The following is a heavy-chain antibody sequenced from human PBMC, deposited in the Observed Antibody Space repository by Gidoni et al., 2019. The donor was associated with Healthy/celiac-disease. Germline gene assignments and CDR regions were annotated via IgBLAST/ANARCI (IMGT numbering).Heavy chain of an antibody. V-gene: IGHV3-53*01. J-gene: IGHJ3*02. D-gene: IGHD1-1*01. CDR3: ARDRDPQLESDAFDI. Sequence: EVQLVESGGGLIQPGGSLRLSCAASGFTVSSNYMSWVRQAPGKGLEWVSVIYSGGSTYYADSVKGRFTISRDNSKNTLYLQMNSLRAEDTAVYYCARDRDPQLESDAFDIWGQGTMVTVSS. CDR2: IYSGGST. CDR1: GFTVSSNY.